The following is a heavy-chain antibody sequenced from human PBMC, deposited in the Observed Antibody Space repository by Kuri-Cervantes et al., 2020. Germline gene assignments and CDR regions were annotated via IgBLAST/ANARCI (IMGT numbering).Heavy chain of an antibody. V-gene: IGHV1-8*01. J-gene: IGHJ4*02. Sequence: ASVKVSCKASGYTFTSYDINWVRQATGQGLEWMGWMNPNSGNTGYAQKFQGRVTMTRNTSIRTAYMELSSLRSEDTAVYYCVRGVRSGQPLGDYWGQGTLVTVSS. CDR1: GYTFTSYD. CDR2: MNPNSGNT. D-gene: IGHD3-10*01. CDR3: VRGVRSGQPLGDY.